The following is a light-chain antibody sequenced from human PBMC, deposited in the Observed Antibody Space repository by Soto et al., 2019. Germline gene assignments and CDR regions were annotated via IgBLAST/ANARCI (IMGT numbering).Light chain of an antibody. CDR1: QTISSW. J-gene: IGKJ1*01. V-gene: IGKV1-5*03. Sequence: DIQMTQSPSTLSGSVGDRVTLTCRASQTISSWLAWYQQKPGKAPKLLIYKASTLKSGVPSRFSSSGSGTEFTLTISSLQPDDFATYYCQHHNSYSEAFGQGTKVDIK. CDR2: KAS. CDR3: QHHNSYSEA.